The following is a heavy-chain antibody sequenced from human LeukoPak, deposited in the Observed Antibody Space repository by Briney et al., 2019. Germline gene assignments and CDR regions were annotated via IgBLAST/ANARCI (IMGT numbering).Heavy chain of an antibody. D-gene: IGHD3-22*01. CDR2: ISGNDGRT. Sequence: GGPLRLSCAASGFTFSNYAMSWVRQAPGEGLNWVSTISGNDGRTYYADSVKGRFTISRDNSKNTLYLQMNSLRAEDTAVYYCAKDALYYDSGVNWGQGTLVTVSS. J-gene: IGHJ4*02. V-gene: IGHV3-23*01. CDR1: GFTFSNYA. CDR3: AKDALYYDSGVN.